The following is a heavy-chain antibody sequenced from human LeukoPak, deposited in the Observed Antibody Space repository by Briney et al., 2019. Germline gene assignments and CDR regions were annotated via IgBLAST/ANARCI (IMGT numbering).Heavy chain of an antibody. V-gene: IGHV3-33*08. CDR3: GRHKYWGFDY. J-gene: IGHJ4*02. Sequence: GRSVPLSRAACGFTFGSYDMHWVRQAPCKGLEWVAGIWYDGSNKYYADSVQGRFAISRDISKNTLHLQMNSLRAEGTAVYYCGRHKYWGFDYWGQGTLVTVSS. D-gene: IGHD2-8*02. CDR2: IWYDGSNK. CDR1: GFTFGSYD.